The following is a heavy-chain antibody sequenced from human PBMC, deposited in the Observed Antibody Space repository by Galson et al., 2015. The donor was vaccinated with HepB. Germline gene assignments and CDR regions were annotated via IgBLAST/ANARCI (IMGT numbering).Heavy chain of an antibody. CDR2: ISSSSSYI. V-gene: IGHV3-21*01. CDR1: GFTFSSYS. D-gene: IGHD3-3*01. J-gene: IGHJ4*02. Sequence: SLRLSCAASGFTFSSYSMNWVRQAPGKGLEWVSSISSSSSYIYYADSVKGRFTISRDNAKNSLYLQMNSLRAEDTAVYYCARHFGDFWSGYSLWGQGTLVTVSS. CDR3: ARHFGDFWSGYSL.